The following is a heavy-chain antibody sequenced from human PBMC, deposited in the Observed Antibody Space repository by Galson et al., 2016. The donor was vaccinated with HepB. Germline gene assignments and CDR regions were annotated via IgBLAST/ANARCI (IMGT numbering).Heavy chain of an antibody. D-gene: IGHD6-19*01. CDR1: GFTLKDYN. V-gene: IGHV3-21*01. J-gene: IGHJ4*02. CDR2: ISSSGRDI. CDR3: AKGDKVTGWDN. Sequence: SLRLSCAVSGFTLKDYNINWVRQAPGKGLEWVSYISSSGRDIQYAGTVKGRFTSSRDNAKNSLLLQMNSLRVEDTAVYYCAKGDKVTGWDNWGQGTLVAVSS.